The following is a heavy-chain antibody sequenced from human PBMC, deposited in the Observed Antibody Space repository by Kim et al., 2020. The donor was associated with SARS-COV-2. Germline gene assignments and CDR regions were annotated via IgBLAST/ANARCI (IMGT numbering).Heavy chain of an antibody. Sequence: GGSLRLSCAASGFTFSSYSMNWVRQAPGKGLEWVSYISSSSSTIYYADSVKGRFTISRDNAKNSLYLQMNSLRDEDTAVYYCARDYDLLTGYYMSYYFDYWGQGTLVTVSS. V-gene: IGHV3-48*02. CDR1: GFTFSSYS. J-gene: IGHJ4*02. D-gene: IGHD3-9*01. CDR2: ISSSSSTI. CDR3: ARDYDLLTGYYMSYYFDY.